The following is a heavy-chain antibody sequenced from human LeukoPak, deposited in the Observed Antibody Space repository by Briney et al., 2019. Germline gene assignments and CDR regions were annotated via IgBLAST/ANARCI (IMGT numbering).Heavy chain of an antibody. CDR3: ARQGAAAGYFDY. D-gene: IGHD6-13*01. J-gene: IGHJ4*02. V-gene: IGHV3-7*03. CDR1: GFTFSGYW. CDR2: IKQDGSEK. Sequence: GSLRLSCAASGFTFSGYWMSWVRQAPGKGLEWVANIKQDGSEKYYVDSVKGRFTISRDNAKNSLYLQMNSLRAEDTAMYYCARQGAAAGYFDYWGQGTLVTVSS.